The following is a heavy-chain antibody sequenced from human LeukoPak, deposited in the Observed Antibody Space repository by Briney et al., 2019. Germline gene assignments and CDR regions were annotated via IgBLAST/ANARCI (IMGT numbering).Heavy chain of an antibody. D-gene: IGHD4-17*01. J-gene: IGHJ5*02. CDR3: ARGGWDDYGDYGPRFDP. Sequence: SGTLSLTCAVYGGSFSGYYWSWIRQPPGEGLEWIGEINHSGSTNYNPSLKSRVTISVDTSKNQFSLKLSSVTAADTAVYYCARGGWDDYGDYGPRFDPWGQGTLVTVSS. CDR2: INHSGST. CDR1: GGSFSGYY. V-gene: IGHV4-34*01.